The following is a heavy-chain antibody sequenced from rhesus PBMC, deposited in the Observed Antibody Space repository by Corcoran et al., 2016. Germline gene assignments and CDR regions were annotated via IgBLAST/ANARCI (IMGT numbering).Heavy chain of an antibody. CDR2: IRSGGSN. Sequence: QVQLQQWGEGLVKPSETLSLTCAVYGGSISSNYWSWIRQPPGKGLEWIGRIRSGGSNKDNPALKSLVTISVDTSKTHFSLKLSSVTAADTAVYYCARMEYCTGSGCYMGNRTGTFDYWGQGVLVTVSS. V-gene: IGHV4-160*01. D-gene: IGHD2-21*01. CDR1: GGSISSNY. J-gene: IGHJ4*01. CDR3: ARMEYCTGSGCYMGNRTGTFDY.